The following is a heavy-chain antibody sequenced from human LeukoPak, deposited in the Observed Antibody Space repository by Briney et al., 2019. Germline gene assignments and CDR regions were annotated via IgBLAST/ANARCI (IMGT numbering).Heavy chain of an antibody. CDR1: GGSISSYY. CDR2: IYYRGST. CDR3: ARYTHSTQIPYFDY. J-gene: IGHJ4*02. V-gene: IGHV4-59*08. D-gene: IGHD2-2*02. Sequence: SETLSLTCTVSGGSISSYYWSWIRQPPGEGLEWIGYIYYRGSTNYNPSLKSRVTISVDTSKNQFSLKRSSVTAADTAVYYCARYTHSTQIPYFDYWGQGTLVTVSS.